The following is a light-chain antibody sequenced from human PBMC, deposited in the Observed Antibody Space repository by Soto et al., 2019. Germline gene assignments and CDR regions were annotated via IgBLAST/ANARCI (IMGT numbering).Light chain of an antibody. CDR3: QQYNNWVT. CDR1: QSVSSN. CDR2: GAS. J-gene: IGKJ3*01. Sequence: EIVMTRSPATLSVSPGERATLSCRASQSVSSNLAWYQQKPGQAPRLLIYGASTRATGIPARFSGSGSGTEFTLTISSLQSEDFAVYYCQQYNNWVTFGPGTKVDIK. V-gene: IGKV3-15*01.